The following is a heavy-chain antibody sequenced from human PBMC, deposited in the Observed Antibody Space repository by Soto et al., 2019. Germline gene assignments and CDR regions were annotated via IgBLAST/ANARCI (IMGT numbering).Heavy chain of an antibody. D-gene: IGHD6-19*01. CDR3: VRDLDSSGHDAFDI. CDR2: IIPIFGTA. V-gene: IGHV1-69*12. Sequence: QVQLVQSGAEVKKPGSSVKVSCKASGGTFSSYAISWVRQAPGQGLEWMGGIIPIFGTANYAQKFQGRVTNTADESTSTAYMELSSLRSDDTAVYYCVRDLDSSGHDAFDIWGQGTIVTVSS. CDR1: GGTFSSYA. J-gene: IGHJ3*02.